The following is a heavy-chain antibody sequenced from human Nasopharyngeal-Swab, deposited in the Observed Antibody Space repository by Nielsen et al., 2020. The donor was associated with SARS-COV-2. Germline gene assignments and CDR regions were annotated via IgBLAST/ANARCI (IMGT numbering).Heavy chain of an antibody. CDR1: GFIFSSSA. Sequence: GESPKISCAASGFIFSSSAIHWVRQASGKGLEWVVRIGDKDHNYATTYGASVQGRFTISRDDSKNTAFLQMDSLKTEDTALYYCTTDFYFDYWGQGTLVTVSS. CDR3: TTDFYFDY. V-gene: IGHV3-73*01. CDR2: IGDKDHNYAT. J-gene: IGHJ4*02.